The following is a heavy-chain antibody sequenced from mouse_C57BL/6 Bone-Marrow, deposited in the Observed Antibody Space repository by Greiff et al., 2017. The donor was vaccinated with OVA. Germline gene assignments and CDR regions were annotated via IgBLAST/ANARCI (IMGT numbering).Heavy chain of an antibody. Sequence: VQLQQSEAELVRPGSSVKMSCKTSGYTFTSDGINWVKQRPGQGLEWIGYIYIGNGYTEYNEKFKGKATLTSDTSSSTAYMQLSSLTSEDSAIYFCARTPSYYGSPPWFAYWGQGTLVTVSA. V-gene: IGHV1-58*01. CDR2: IYIGNGYT. CDR1: GYTFTSDG. J-gene: IGHJ3*01. CDR3: ARTPSYYGSPPWFAY. D-gene: IGHD1-1*01.